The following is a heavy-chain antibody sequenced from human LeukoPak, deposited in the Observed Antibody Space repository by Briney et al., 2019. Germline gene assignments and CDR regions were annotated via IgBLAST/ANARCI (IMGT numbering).Heavy chain of an antibody. D-gene: IGHD2-15*01. J-gene: IGHJ1*01. CDR1: GGSLSSGGYY. CDR3: ARAVVVVAATPYFQH. CDR2: IYYSGST. V-gene: IGHV4-31*03. Sequence: SQTLSLTCTVSGGSLSSGGYYWRWIRQHPGKGLEWIGYIYYSGSTYYNPSLKSRVTISVDTSKNQFSLKLSSVTAADTAVYYCARAVVVVAATPYFQHWGQGTLVTVSS.